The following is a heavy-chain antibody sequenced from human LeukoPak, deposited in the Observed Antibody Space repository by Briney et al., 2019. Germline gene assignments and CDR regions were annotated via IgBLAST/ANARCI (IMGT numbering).Heavy chain of an antibody. J-gene: IGHJ6*04. V-gene: IGHV3-74*01. CDR3: AREREYSPGYAQSMDV. Sequence: PGGSLRLSCAASGFTFSRYWMHWVRQAPGKGLVWVSRINGDGSTTSYADSVKGGFTISRDNAKNTLYLQMNSLRAEDTAVYYCAREREYSPGYAQSMDVWGKGTTVTVSS. D-gene: IGHD5-18*01. CDR2: INGDGSTT. CDR1: GFTFSRYW.